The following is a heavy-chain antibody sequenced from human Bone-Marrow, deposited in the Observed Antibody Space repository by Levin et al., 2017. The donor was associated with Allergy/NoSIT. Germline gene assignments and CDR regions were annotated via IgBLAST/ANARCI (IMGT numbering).Heavy chain of an antibody. CDR2: MSWNPGSL. D-gene: IGHD6-6*01. CDR3: VKATRRSSSRPGWGYSMDV. V-gene: IGHV3-9*01. CDR1: GFSFGDYA. J-gene: IGHJ6*02. Sequence: GGSLRLSCVASGFSFGDYAMHWVRQAPGKGLEWVSGMSWNPGSLDYADSVKGRFSISRDNTRNTLYLQMNSLTVEDTALYYCVKATRRSSSRPGWGYSMDVWGQGTTVSVS.